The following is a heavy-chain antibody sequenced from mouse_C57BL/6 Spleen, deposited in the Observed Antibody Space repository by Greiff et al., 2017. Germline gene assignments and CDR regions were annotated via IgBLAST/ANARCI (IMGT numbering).Heavy chain of an antibody. CDR3: ARGRGDYAMDY. V-gene: IGHV5-4*01. J-gene: IGHJ4*01. CDR2: ISDGGSYT. CDR1: GFTFSSYA. Sequence: EVQVVESGGGLVKPGGSLKLSCAASGFTFSSYAMSWVRQTPEKRLEWVATISDGGSYTYYPDNVKGRFTISRDNAKNNLYLQMSHLKSEDTAMYYCARGRGDYAMDYWGQGTSVTVSS.